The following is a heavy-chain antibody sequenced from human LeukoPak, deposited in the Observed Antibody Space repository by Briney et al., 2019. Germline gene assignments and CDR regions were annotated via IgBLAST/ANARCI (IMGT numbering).Heavy chain of an antibody. V-gene: IGHV4-59*12. J-gene: IGHJ6*02. CDR2: IYYSGST. CDR1: GGSISSYY. CDR3: ARGYDFWSGSFNFDYYGMDV. D-gene: IGHD3-3*01. Sequence: SETLSLTCTVSGGSISSYYWSWIRQPPGKGLEWIGYIYYSGSTNYNPSLKSRVTISVDTSKNQFSLKLSSVTAADTAVYYCARGYDFWSGSFNFDYYGMDVWGQGTTVTVSS.